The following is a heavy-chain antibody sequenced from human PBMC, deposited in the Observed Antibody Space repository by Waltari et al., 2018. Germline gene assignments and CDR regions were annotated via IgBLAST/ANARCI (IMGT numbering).Heavy chain of an antibody. Sequence: EVHLVESGGGLVKPGGSLRLSCEASGLSFSTYAMSWVRKTPGKALEWLASIGSGGSYIYYADSMRGRFVISRDDATNSLYLHIHSLRAEDTAMYYCAREGQQLARYLDSWGQGTLVTVSS. CDR3: AREGQQLARYLDS. D-gene: IGHD6-13*01. V-gene: IGHV3-21*01. CDR2: IGSGGSYI. CDR1: GLSFSTYA. J-gene: IGHJ4*02.